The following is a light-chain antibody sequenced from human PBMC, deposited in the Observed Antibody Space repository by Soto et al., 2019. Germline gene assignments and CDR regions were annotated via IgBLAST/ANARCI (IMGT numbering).Light chain of an antibody. J-gene: IGKJ5*01. Sequence: EIVLTQSPATLYLSPGERANLSCRASQSVSSYFAWYQQKPGQAPRLLIYDASNRATGIPARFSGSGSGTDFTLTISSLEPEDFAVYYCQQRSNWPITFGQGTRLEIK. V-gene: IGKV3-11*01. CDR1: QSVSSY. CDR2: DAS. CDR3: QQRSNWPIT.